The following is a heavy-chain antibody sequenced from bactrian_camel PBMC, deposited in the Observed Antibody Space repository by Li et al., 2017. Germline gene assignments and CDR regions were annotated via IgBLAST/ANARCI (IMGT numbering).Heavy chain of an antibody. V-gene: IGHV3S55*01. CDR2: IDSDGDT. CDR3: GADFPCLTSIAYGLAGNFRS. Sequence: HVQLVESGGGSVQAGGSLRHSCKVSGHSRGSNCVGWYRLPPGRAPAEREGIAVIDSDGDTAYAESLKDRFTISVDNAKNTLYLQMNSLKPEDTAMYYCGADFPCLTSIAYGLAGNFRSWGQGTQVTVS. D-gene: IGHD1*01. J-gene: IGHJ6*01. CDR1: GHSRGSNC.